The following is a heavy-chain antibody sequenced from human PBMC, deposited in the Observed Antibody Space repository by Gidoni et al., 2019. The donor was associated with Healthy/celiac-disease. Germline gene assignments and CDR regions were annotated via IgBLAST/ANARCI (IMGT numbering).Heavy chain of an antibody. J-gene: IGHJ4*02. Sequence: QVQLVQSGAEVKKPGASVKVSCKASGYTFTSYAMHWVRQAPGQRREWMGWINAGNGNTKYSQKFQGRVTITRDTSASTAYMELSSLRSEDTAVYYCARMGMGSTANFDYWGQGTLVTVSS. CDR1: GYTFTSYA. D-gene: IGHD2-2*01. CDR3: ARMGMGSTANFDY. V-gene: IGHV1-3*01. CDR2: INAGNGNT.